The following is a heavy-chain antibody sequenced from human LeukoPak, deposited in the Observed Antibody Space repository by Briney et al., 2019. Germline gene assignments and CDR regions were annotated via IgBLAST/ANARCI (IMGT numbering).Heavy chain of an antibody. J-gene: IGHJ4*02. CDR2: IYYSGST. D-gene: IGHD1-26*01. CDR1: GGSISSYY. V-gene: IGHV4-59*08. Sequence: KPSETLSLTCTVSGGSISSYYWSWIRQPPGKGLEWIGYIYYSGSTNYNPSLKSRVTMSVDTSKNQFSLKLSSVTAADTAVYYCARRGGNYLPAGVFDSWGQGTLVTVSS. CDR3: ARRGGNYLPAGVFDS.